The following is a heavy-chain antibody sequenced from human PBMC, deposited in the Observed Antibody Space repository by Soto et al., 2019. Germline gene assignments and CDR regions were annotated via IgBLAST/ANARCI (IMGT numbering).Heavy chain of an antibody. CDR2: IYWDDDK. Sequence: QITLKESGPTRVKPTQTLTLTCTFSGFSLGTSGVGVGWIRQPPGKALEWLALIYWDDDKRYSPSLNSRLTINKDTSKNQVVLTMTNMDPVDTATYYCAHSRPPRLLDYWGQGTLVTVSS. CDR3: AHSRPPRLLDY. V-gene: IGHV2-5*02. CDR1: GFSLGTSGVG. J-gene: IGHJ4*02. D-gene: IGHD6-6*01.